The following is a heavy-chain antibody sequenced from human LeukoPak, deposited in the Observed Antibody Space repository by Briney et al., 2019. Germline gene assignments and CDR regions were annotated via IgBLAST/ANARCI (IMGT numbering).Heavy chain of an antibody. J-gene: IGHJ4*02. D-gene: IGHD6-19*01. V-gene: IGHV4-59*01. CDR2: IYYSGNT. Sequence: SETLSLTCTVSGGSISSYYWSWIRRPPGKGLEWIGYIYYSGNTNYNPSLKSRVTISVDTSKNQFSLKLSSVTAADTAVYYCARRYSSGWLFDYWGRGTLVTVSS. CDR3: ARRYSSGWLFDY. CDR1: GGSISSYY.